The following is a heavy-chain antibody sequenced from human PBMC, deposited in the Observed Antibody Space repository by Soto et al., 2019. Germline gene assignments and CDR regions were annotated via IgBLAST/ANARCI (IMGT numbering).Heavy chain of an antibody. CDR2: ISSSGSTI. Sequence: GGSLRLSCAASGFTFSDYYMSWIRQAPGKGLEGVSYISSSGSTIYYADSVKGRFTISRDNAKNSLYLQMDSLRAEDTAVYYCARAVPGTLEWLLGTFDYWGQGTLVTVSS. J-gene: IGHJ4*02. CDR3: ARAVPGTLEWLLGTFDY. V-gene: IGHV3-11*01. D-gene: IGHD3-3*01. CDR1: GFTFSDYY.